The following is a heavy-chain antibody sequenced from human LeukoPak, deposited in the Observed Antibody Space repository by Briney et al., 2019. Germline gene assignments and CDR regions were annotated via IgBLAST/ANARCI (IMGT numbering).Heavy chain of an antibody. V-gene: IGHV4-38-2*02. CDR3: ARYVSSWRHNWFDP. J-gene: IGHJ5*02. Sequence: SETLSLTCTVSGYSLTSGHFWGWIRQPPGKGLEWIGSIFHTGSTYYNPSLKSRVTISVDTSKNQFSLKLSSVTAADTAVYYCARYVSSWRHNWFDPWGQGTLVTVSS. CDR1: GYSLTSGHF. D-gene: IGHD6-13*01. CDR2: IFHTGST.